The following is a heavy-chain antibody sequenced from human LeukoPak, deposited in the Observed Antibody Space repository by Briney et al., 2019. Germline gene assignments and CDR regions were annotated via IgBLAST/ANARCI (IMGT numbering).Heavy chain of an antibody. CDR2: ISAYNGNT. Sequence: GASVKVSCKASGHTFTGYGISWVRQAPGQGLEWMGWISAYNGNTNYAQKLQGRVTMTTDTSTSTAYMELRSLRSDDTAVYYCAGGAYYGPFDYWGQGTLVTVSS. J-gene: IGHJ4*02. CDR1: GHTFTGYG. V-gene: IGHV1-18*01. D-gene: IGHD3-10*01. CDR3: AGGAYYGPFDY.